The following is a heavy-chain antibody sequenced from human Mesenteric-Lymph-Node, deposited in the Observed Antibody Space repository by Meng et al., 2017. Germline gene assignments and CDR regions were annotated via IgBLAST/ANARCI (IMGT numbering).Heavy chain of an antibody. Sequence: GESLKISCAASGFTFSSYAMSWVRQAPGKGLEWVSAISGSGGSTYYADSVKGRFTISRDNSKNTLYLQMNSLRAEDTAVYYCAHSSGYYYYFDYWGQGTLVTVSS. CDR1: GFTFSSYA. CDR3: AHSSGYYYYFDY. V-gene: IGHV3-23*01. D-gene: IGHD3-22*01. CDR2: ISGSGGST. J-gene: IGHJ4*02.